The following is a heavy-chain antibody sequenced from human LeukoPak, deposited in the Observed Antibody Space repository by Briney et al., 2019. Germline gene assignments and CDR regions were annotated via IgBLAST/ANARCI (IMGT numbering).Heavy chain of an antibody. CDR2: ISYTGSTT. CDR1: GFSFSNYE. CDR3: AGCRTISCYSAFDF. D-gene: IGHD2-2*01. J-gene: IGHJ3*01. Sequence: GGSLRLSCAASGFSFSNYEMNWVRQAPGKGLEWISYISYTGSTTYQPDSVKGRFTISRDNAKNSLYLQMNSVRVEDTAIYYCAGCRTISCYSAFDFWGQGTMVTVSS. V-gene: IGHV3-48*03.